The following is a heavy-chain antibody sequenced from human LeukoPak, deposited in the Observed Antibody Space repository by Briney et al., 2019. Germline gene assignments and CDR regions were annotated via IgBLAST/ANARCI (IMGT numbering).Heavy chain of an antibody. J-gene: IGHJ6*03. D-gene: IGHD3-22*01. CDR2: IYYSGST. CDR1: DGSISSSSYY. V-gene: IGHV4-39*07. CDR3: RSYHYYYYYYMDV. Sequence: SETLSLTCTVSDGSISSSSYYWGWIRQPPGKGLEWVASIYYSGSTYYNPSLKSRVTISVDTSKNQFSLKLSCVTAADTAVYYCRSYHYYYYYYMDVWGKGTTVTVSS.